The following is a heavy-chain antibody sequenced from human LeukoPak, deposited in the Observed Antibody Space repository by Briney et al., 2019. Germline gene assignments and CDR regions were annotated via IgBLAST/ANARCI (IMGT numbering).Heavy chain of an antibody. CDR3: ARVRGGYSYGYFDY. CDR2: INPNSGGT. CDR1: GYTFTGYY. Sequence: ASVKVSCKASGYTFTGYYMHWVRQAPGQGLEWMGWINPNSGGTNYAQKFQGRVTMTRDTSISTAYTELSRLRSDDTAVYYCARVRGGYSYGYFDYWGQGTLVTVSS. D-gene: IGHD5-18*01. V-gene: IGHV1-2*02. J-gene: IGHJ4*02.